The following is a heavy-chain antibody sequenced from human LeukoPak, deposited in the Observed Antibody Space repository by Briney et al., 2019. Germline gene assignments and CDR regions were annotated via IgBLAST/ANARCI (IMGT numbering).Heavy chain of an antibody. CDR2: IYSGGRT. CDR1: GFTVSSNY. V-gene: IGHV3-66*01. CDR3: ARDPKPGGYGGYDLNAF. Sequence: GGSLRLSCAASGFTVSSNYMSWVRQAPGKGLEWVSVIYSGGRTYYADSVKGRFTISRDNSNNTLYLQMNSLRADDTAVYYCARDPKPGGYGGYDLNAFWGQGTLVTVSS. D-gene: IGHD5-12*01. J-gene: IGHJ4*02.